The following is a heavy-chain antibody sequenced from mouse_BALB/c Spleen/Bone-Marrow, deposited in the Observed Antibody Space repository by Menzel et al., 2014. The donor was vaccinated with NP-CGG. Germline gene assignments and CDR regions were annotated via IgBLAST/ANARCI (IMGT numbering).Heavy chain of an antibody. CDR2: IDPYNGGT. Sequence: EVKLMESGPELVKPGASVKVSCKASGYAFTSYNMHWVKQSHGKSLEWIGHIDPYNGGTSYNQKFKGKATLTVDKSSSTAYMTLNSLTSEDSAVYYCARENYGSSPAYWGQGTLVTVSA. D-gene: IGHD1-1*01. J-gene: IGHJ3*01. V-gene: IGHV1S135*01. CDR3: ARENYGSSPAY. CDR1: GYAFTSYN.